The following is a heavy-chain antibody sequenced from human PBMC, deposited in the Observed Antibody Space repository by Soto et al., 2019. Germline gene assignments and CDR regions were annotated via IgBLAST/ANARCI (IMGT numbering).Heavy chain of an antibody. CDR2: IHYKGST. CDR3: ARDPCGGDCQPHYYSGLDV. J-gene: IGHJ6*02. V-gene: IGHV4-31*03. D-gene: IGHD2-21*02. CDR1: GGSISSGFYY. Sequence: QVHLQESGPGLVKPSQTLSLTCTVSGGSISSGFYYWSWIRQHPGKGLQWIGYIHYKGSTYYNPSLTRRFTISIDTSKNQFSLKLSSVTAADTAVYYCARDPCGGDCQPHYYSGLDVWGQGTTVTVSS.